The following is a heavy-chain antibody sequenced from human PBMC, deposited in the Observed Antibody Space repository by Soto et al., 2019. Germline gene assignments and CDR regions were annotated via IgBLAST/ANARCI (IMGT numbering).Heavy chain of an antibody. Sequence: SETLSLTCSFSGGTISVYYWAWIGQPAGKGLELIGRIYSSGNTKYNPSLQSRVTMSLDTSNNQFSLRLTSVTAADTAVYYCARGQRFSDWFDPWGQGTLVTVSS. CDR2: IYSSGNT. V-gene: IGHV4-4*07. CDR1: GGTISVYY. D-gene: IGHD3-3*01. J-gene: IGHJ5*02. CDR3: ARGQRFSDWFDP.